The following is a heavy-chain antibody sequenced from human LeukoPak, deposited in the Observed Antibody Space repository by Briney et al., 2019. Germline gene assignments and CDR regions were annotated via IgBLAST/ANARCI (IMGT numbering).Heavy chain of an antibody. J-gene: IGHJ5*02. CDR1: GFIFSTNS. Sequence: GGSLRPSCSASGFIFSTNSMHWVRQAPGKGLEFVSAITSNGGSTYYADSVKGRFTISRDNSKNTLYLQMSSLRAEDTAVYYCVTVGMTSIWSYLRFDPRGQGTLVSVSS. V-gene: IGHV3-64D*08. CDR3: VTVGMTSIWSYLRFDP. CDR2: ITSNGGST. D-gene: IGHD1-26*01.